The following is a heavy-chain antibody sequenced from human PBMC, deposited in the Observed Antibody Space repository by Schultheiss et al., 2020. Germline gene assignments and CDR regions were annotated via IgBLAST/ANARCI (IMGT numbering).Heavy chain of an antibody. D-gene: IGHD3-3*01. CDR1: GFTFDDYA. Sequence: GGSLRLSCAASGFTFDDYAMHWVRQAPGKGLEWVSGISWNSGSIGYADSVKGRFTISGDNAKNSLYLQMNSLRAEDTAVYYCASLGVVSGYWGQGTLVTVSS. CDR3: ASLGVVSGY. V-gene: IGHV3-9*01. J-gene: IGHJ4*02. CDR2: ISWNSGSI.